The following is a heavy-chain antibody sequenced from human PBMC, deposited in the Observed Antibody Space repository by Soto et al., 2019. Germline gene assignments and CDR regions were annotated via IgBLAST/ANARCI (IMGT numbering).Heavy chain of an antibody. CDR1: GFTFSSYW. D-gene: IGHD3-10*01. Sequence: GGSLRLSCAASGFTFSSYWMSWVRQAPGKGLEWVANIKQDGCEKYYVDSVKGRFTISRDNAKNSLYLQMNSLRAEDTAVYYCASQYGSGIGDYWGQGTLVTVSS. V-gene: IGHV3-7*01. CDR3: ASQYGSGIGDY. J-gene: IGHJ4*02. CDR2: IKQDGCEK.